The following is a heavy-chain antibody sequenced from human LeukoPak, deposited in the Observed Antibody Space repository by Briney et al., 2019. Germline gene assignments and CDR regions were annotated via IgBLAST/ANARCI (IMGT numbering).Heavy chain of an antibody. CDR3: ARSLSMVRGLMGWYFDL. CDR1: GFTFSSYA. Sequence: GGSLRLSCAASGFTFSSYAMHWVRQAPGEGLEWVSAISGSGGSTYYADSVKGRFTISRDNSKNTLYLQMNSLRAEDTAVYYCARSLSMVRGLMGWYFDLWGRGTLVTVSS. V-gene: IGHV3-23*01. CDR2: ISGSGGST. D-gene: IGHD3-10*01. J-gene: IGHJ2*01.